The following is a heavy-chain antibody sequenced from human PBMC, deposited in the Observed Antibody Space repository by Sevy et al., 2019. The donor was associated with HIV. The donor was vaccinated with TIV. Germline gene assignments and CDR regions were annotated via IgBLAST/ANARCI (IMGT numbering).Heavy chain of an antibody. CDR3: ARHDYGDYNAFDI. D-gene: IGHD4-17*01. J-gene: IGHJ3*02. Sequence: SETLSLTCAVSGGSISSGGYSWSWIRQPPGKGLEGIGYIYHSGSTYYNPSLKSRVTISVDRSKNQFSLKLSSVTAADTAVYYCARHDYGDYNAFDIWGQGTMVTVS. CDR1: GGSISSGGYS. CDR2: IYHSGST. V-gene: IGHV4-30-2*01.